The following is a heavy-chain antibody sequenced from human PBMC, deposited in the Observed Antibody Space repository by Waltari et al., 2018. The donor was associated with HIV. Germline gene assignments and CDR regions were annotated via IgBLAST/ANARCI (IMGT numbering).Heavy chain of an antibody. CDR2: IWYDGSNK. CDR1: GFTFSSVG. D-gene: IGHD3-10*01. V-gene: IGHV3-33*01. CDR3: ARRGVLTYYYTMDV. Sequence: QVQLVESGGGVVQPGRSLRLSCAAYGFTFSSVGLPWVRQAPGKGLEWVAVIWYDGSNKYYADSVKGRFSISRDNSKNTLYLQMNSLRAEDTAVYFCARRGVLTYYYTMDVWGQGTTVTVSS. J-gene: IGHJ6*02.